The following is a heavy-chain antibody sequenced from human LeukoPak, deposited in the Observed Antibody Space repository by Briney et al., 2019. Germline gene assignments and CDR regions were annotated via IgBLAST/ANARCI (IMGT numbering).Heavy chain of an antibody. CDR3: VRETPYSSSWTDFDY. D-gene: IGHD6-13*01. J-gene: IGHJ4*02. Sequence: GGSLRLSCAASGFTFSSYYMSWVRQAPGKGLEWVANIKADGSEKYYVDSVKGRFTISRDNAKNSLYLQMNSLRAEDTAMYFCVRETPYSSSWTDFDYWGQGTLVTVSS. V-gene: IGHV3-7*01. CDR2: IKADGSEK. CDR1: GFTFSSYY.